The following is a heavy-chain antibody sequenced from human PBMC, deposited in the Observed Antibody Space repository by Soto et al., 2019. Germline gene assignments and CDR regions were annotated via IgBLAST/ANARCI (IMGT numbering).Heavy chain of an antibody. CDR1: GGSISSGDNY. J-gene: IGHJ4*02. D-gene: IGHD3-16*02. CDR3: ARGTYFDSAWGTYRVGSSGCFDY. CDR2: IHSSGST. V-gene: IGHV4-30-4*01. Sequence: QVQLQESGPGLVKPSQTLSLTCSISGGSISSGDNYWSWIRQPPGKGLEWIGYIHSSGSTFYNPSLKSRVTISIDTSKNQFSLKLSSVTAADTAVYSCARGTYFDSAWGTYRVGSSGCFDYWDQGTLVSVSS.